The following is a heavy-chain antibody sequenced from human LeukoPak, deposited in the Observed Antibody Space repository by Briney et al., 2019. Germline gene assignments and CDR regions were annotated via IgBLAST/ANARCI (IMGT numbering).Heavy chain of an antibody. Sequence: GGSLRLSCAASGFSVSTSCMSWVRQAPGKGLEWVSVIYNVGRTFYADSVKGRFTISRDNSKNTLYLQMNSLRAEDTAVYYYAREKTYGGNSGIDYWGQGTLVTVSS. D-gene: IGHD4-23*01. J-gene: IGHJ4*02. CDR2: IYNVGRT. V-gene: IGHV3-66*01. CDR3: AREKTYGGNSGIDY. CDR1: GFSVSTSC.